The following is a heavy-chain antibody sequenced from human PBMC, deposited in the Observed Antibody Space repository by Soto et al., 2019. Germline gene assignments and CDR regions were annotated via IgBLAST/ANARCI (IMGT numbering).Heavy chain of an antibody. D-gene: IGHD5-18*01. CDR3: ARDLDTAMVGPFDY. CDR1: GFTFSSYG. Sequence: QVQLVESGGGVVQPGRSLRLSCAASGFTFSSYGMHWVRQAPGKGLEWVAVIWYDGSNKYYADSVKGRFTISRDNSKNTLYLRINSLRAEGTAVYYCARDLDTAMVGPFDYWGQGTLVTVSS. J-gene: IGHJ4*02. CDR2: IWYDGSNK. V-gene: IGHV3-33*01.